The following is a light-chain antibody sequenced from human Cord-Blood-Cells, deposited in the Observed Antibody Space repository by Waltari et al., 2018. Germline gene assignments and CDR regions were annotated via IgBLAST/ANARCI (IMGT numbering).Light chain of an antibody. J-gene: IGKJ1*01. CDR2: GAS. CDR3: QQYNNWPWT. CDR1: QSVSSN. Sequence: EIVMTQSTATLSVSPGERATLSCRASQSVSSNLAWYQPKPGQAPRLLIYGASTRATGIPARFCGSGSGTEFTLTISSLQSEDFAVYYCQQYNNWPWTFGQGTKVEIK. V-gene: IGKV3-15*01.